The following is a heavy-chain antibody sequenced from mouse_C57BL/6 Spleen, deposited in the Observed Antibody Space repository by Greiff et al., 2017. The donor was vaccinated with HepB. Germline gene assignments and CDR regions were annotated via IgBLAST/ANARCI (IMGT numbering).Heavy chain of an antibody. Sequence: QVQLKQPGAELVRPGTSVKLSCKASGYTFTSYWMHWVKQRPGQGLEWIGVIDPSDSYTNYNQKFKGKATLTVDTSSSTAYMQLSSLTSEDSAVYYCARARNYGGAMDYWGQGTSVTVSS. CDR2: IDPSDSYT. J-gene: IGHJ4*01. CDR1: GYTFTSYW. V-gene: IGHV1-59*01. D-gene: IGHD2-1*01. CDR3: ARARNYGGAMDY.